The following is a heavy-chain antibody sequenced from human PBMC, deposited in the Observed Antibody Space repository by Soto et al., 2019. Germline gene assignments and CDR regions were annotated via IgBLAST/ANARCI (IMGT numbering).Heavy chain of an antibody. V-gene: IGHV1-18*01. CDR2: ISPYTGDT. CDR1: GYIFINYG. J-gene: IGHJ6*02. CDR3: AMVDNYVTPTPQDV. Sequence: QVQLVQSGDEMKRPGASVRVSCKATGYIFINYGIAWVRQAPGKGLEWMGWISPYTGDTHSASKVQGRLTMTTDTSTSTAYMDLGSLTSDDTAVYYCAMVDNYVTPTPQDVWGQGTTVTV. D-gene: IGHD3-16*01.